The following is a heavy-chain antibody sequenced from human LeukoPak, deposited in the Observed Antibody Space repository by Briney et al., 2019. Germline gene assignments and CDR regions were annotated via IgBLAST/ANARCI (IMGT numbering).Heavy chain of an antibody. CDR3: ASGYCSGGSCPGQDY. CDR2: ISAYNGNT. J-gene: IGHJ4*02. D-gene: IGHD2-15*01. Sequence: GASVKVSCKASGYTFTSYGISWVRQAPGQGLEWMGWISAYNGNTNYAQKLQGRVTITADESTSTAYMELSSLRSEDTAVYYCASGYCSGGSCPGQDYWGQGTLVTVSS. V-gene: IGHV1-18*01. CDR1: GYTFTSYG.